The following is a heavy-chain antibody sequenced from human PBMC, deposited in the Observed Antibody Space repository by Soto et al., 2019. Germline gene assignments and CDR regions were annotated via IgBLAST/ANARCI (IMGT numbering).Heavy chain of an antibody. CDR1: GYTFTGYY. Sequence: GASVKVSCKASGYTFTGYYIHWVREAPGQGLEWMGWINPQTGGTSYAQKFQGRVTLSRDTSINTAYLEVSRLRFDDAAVYFWARERYQVISDGMDVWGQGTTVTVSS. D-gene: IGHD2-2*01. CDR2: INPQTGGT. CDR3: ARERYQVISDGMDV. J-gene: IGHJ6*02. V-gene: IGHV1-2*02.